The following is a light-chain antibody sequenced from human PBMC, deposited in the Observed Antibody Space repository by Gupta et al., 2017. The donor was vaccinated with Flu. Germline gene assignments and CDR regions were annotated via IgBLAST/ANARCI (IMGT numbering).Light chain of an antibody. CDR2: EVS. CDR3: GSYGSVGV. V-gene: IGLV2-14*01. J-gene: IGLJ2*01. CDR1: NSDICAYNY. Sequence: TGTNSDICAYNYVSWYQQHPGKAPKLMIDEVSNRPSGVSTRCSGSKSGNTASLTISGLQAEDEADYYGGSYGSVGVFGGGTKVTVL.